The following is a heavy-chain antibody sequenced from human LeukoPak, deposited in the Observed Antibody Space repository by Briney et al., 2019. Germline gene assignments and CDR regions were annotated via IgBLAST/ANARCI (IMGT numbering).Heavy chain of an antibody. D-gene: IGHD3-3*01. CDR2: MNPNSDNT. CDR3: ARGRRGLRFLEWLFQY. V-gene: IGHV1-8*03. Sequence: ASVKVSCKASGYTFTSYDINWLRQATGQGLEWMGWMNPNSDNTGYAQKFQGRVTITRNTSISTAYMELSSLRSEDTAVYYCARGRRGLRFLEWLFQYWGQGTLVTVSS. J-gene: IGHJ1*01. CDR1: GYTFTSYD.